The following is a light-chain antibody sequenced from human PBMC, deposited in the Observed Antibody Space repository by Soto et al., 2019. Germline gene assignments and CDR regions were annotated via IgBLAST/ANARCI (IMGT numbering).Light chain of an antibody. Sequence: EIMLTQSPGTLSLSPGERTTVSCRASQSVSSSFLAWYQQKPGQAPRLLIYGASSRATGIPDRFSGSGSGTDFILTISRQEPEDFAMYLCQHYGTSLWTFGQGTKVEIK. CDR3: QHYGTSLWT. V-gene: IGKV3-20*01. CDR2: GAS. CDR1: QSVSSSF. J-gene: IGKJ1*01.